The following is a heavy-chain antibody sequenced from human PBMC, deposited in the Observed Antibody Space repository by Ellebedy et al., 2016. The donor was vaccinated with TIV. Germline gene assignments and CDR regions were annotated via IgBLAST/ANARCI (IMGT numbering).Heavy chain of an antibody. CDR1: RYTFTSYY. CDR2: FDPEDGET. D-gene: IGHD5-12*01. CDR3: ATVYWSGYVYFDY. J-gene: IGHJ4*02. Sequence: ASVKVSXKASRYTFTSYYMHWVRQAPGKGLEWMGGFDPEDGETIYAQKFQGRVTMTEDTSTDTAYMELSSLRSEDTAVYYCATVYWSGYVYFDYWGQGTLVTVSS. V-gene: IGHV1-24*01.